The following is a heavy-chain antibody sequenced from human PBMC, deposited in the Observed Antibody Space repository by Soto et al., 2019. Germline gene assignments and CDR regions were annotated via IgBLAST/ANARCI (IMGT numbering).Heavy chain of an antibody. CDR1: GDSVSSNGAC. CDR3: ARGEVLDVVVPASLYYGMDV. CDR2: TYYRSKWFL. D-gene: IGHD2-2*01. V-gene: IGHV6-1*01. J-gene: IGHJ6*02. Sequence: SQTLSLTCVISGDSVSSNGACWNWIRQSPSRGLEWLGRTYYRSKWFLDYAASVQSRMTINPDTSRNQFSLQMNSLRAEDTAVYYCARGEVLDVVVPASLYYGMDVWGQGTTVTVSS.